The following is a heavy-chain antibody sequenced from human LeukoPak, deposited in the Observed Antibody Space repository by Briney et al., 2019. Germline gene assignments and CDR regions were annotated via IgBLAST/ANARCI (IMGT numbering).Heavy chain of an antibody. Sequence: GASVKISCKASGYTFTDYYMHWVQQAPGKGREWMGRVDPEDGETIYAEKFQGRVTITADTSTDTAYMELSSLRSEDTAVYYCATVYIGCSGGSCHGPFDYWGQGTLVTVSS. CDR1: GYTFTDYY. CDR3: ATVYIGCSGGSCHGPFDY. CDR2: VDPEDGET. J-gene: IGHJ4*02. D-gene: IGHD2-15*01. V-gene: IGHV1-69-2*01.